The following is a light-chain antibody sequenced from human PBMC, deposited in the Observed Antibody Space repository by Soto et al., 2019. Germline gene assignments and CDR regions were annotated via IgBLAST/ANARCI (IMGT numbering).Light chain of an antibody. CDR2: KAS. V-gene: IGKV1-5*03. CDR1: QSISSS. J-gene: IGKJ1*01. CDR3: QQYNSYART. Sequence: DIQMTQSPSTLSASVGDRITITCRASQSISSSLAWYQQKPGKAPKLLIYKASSLQSGVPSRFGGTGSGTEFTLTISSLQPDDFATYYCQQYNSYARTSGQGTKVEI.